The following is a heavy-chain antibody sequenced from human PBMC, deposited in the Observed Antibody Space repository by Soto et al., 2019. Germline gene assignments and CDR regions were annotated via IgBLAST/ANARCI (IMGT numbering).Heavy chain of an antibody. CDR3: ARSLISDYFDL. CDR1: GGTFSSYT. V-gene: IGHV1-69*02. Sequence: SVKVSCKASGGTFSSYTISWVRQAPGQGLEWMGRIIPILGIANYAQKFQGRVTITADKSTSTAYMELSSLRSEDTAVYYCARSLISDYFDLWGRGTLVTVSS. CDR2: IIPILGIA. J-gene: IGHJ2*01.